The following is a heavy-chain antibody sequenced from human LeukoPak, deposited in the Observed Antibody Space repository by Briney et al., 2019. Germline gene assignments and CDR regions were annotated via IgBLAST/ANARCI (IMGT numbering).Heavy chain of an antibody. Sequence: GASVKVSCKASGYTFTSYGISWVRQAPGQGLEWMGWISAYNGNTDYAQKLQGRVTFTADESTSTAFMELSNLRSDDTAVYYCVGDSRNCGGDCYHFDYWGQGTLVTVSP. J-gene: IGHJ4*02. CDR3: VGDSRNCGGDCYHFDY. V-gene: IGHV1-18*04. CDR1: GYTFTSYG. D-gene: IGHD2-21*02. CDR2: ISAYNGNT.